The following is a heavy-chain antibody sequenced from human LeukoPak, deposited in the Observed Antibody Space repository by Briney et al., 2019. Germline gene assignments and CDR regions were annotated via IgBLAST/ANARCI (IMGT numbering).Heavy chain of an antibody. Sequence: SGTLSLTCAVSGGSISSSNWWRWVRQPPGKGVEWIGEIYHRGSTNYNPVLKSRGTISVDKSKHQFPLKLRSVTAADTAVYYCARDGYGSGSRDPWGEGTMVSVPS. V-gene: IGHV4-4*02. J-gene: IGHJ5*02. CDR2: IYHRGST. CDR3: ARDGYGSGSRDP. D-gene: IGHD3-10*01. CDR1: GGSISSSNW.